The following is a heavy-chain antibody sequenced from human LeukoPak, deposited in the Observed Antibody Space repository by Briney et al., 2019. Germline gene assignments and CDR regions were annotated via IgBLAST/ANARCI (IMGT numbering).Heavy chain of an antibody. CDR2: INPVSGGT. D-gene: IGHD2-2*01. V-gene: IGHV1-2*02. J-gene: IGHJ4*02. CDR3: ARANFLSCSSTSCLFDY. Sequence: GASVKVSCKASEYTFTDYYLHWVRQAPGQGFEWMGWINPVSGGTNYVQKFQGRVTMTRDTSISTAYMELSRLRSDDTAVYHCARANFLSCSSTSCLFDYWGQGTLVTVSS. CDR1: EYTFTDYY.